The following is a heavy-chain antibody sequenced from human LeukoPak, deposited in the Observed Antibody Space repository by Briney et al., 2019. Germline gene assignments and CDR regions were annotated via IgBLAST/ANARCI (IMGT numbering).Heavy chain of an antibody. CDR2: INHSGST. CDR1: GGSFSGYY. V-gene: IGHV4-34*01. Sequence: SETLSLTCAVYGGSFSGYYWSWIRQPPGKGLEWIGEINHSGSTNYNPSLTSRVTISVDTSKNQFSLKLSSVTAADTAVYYCARHGRGIVVVPAAISMSYPSSYYGMDVWGQGPRSPSP. CDR3: ARHGRGIVVVPAAISMSYPSSYYGMDV. J-gene: IGHJ6*02. D-gene: IGHD2-2*01.